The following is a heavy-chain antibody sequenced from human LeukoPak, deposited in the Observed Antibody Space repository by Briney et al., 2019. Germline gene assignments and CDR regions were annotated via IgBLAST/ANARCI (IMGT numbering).Heavy chain of an antibody. CDR1: GFTFSNYA. J-gene: IGHJ4*02. D-gene: IGHD3-22*01. CDR2: ISGGGGST. V-gene: IGHV3-23*01. Sequence: PGGSLRLSCAASGFTFSNYAMSCVRQAPGKGLEWVSSISGGGGSTYYADSVKGRFTISRDNSKNTLYLQMNSLRVEDTAVYYCAKDRLRNYYDSSDYWGQGTLVTVSS. CDR3: AKDRLRNYYDSSDY.